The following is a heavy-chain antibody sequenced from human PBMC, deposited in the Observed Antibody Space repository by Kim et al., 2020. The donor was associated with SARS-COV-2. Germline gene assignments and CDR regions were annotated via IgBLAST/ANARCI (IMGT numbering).Heavy chain of an antibody. J-gene: IGHJ4*02. V-gene: IGHV3-23*01. Sequence: DSANGRFTISRDNSENTLYLQMSNRRVEDTAVYYCAKYAGPTWEHLWISDWGQGTLVTVSS. D-gene: IGHD1-26*01. CDR3: AKYAGPTWEHLWISD.